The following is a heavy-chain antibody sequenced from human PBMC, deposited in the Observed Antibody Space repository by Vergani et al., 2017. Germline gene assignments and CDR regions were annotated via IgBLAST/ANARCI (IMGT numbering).Heavy chain of an antibody. J-gene: IGHJ6*02. D-gene: IGHD6-6*01. CDR3: AGLGLLSSSSPPTYYYYGMDV. Sequence: QVQLVQSGAEVKKPGASVKVSCKASGYTFTSYGISWVRQAPGQGLEWMGWISAYNGNTNYAQKLQGRVTMTTDTSTSTAYMELRSLRSDDTAVYYCAGLGLLSSSSPPTYYYYGMDVWGQGTTVTVSS. V-gene: IGHV1-18*01. CDR2: ISAYNGNT. CDR1: GYTFTSYG.